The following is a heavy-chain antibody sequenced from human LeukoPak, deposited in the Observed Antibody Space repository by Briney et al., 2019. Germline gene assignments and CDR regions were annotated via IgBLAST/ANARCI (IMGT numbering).Heavy chain of an antibody. CDR1: GFTFSSYG. CDR3: AKDPTVTMGPHYFDY. Sequence: GGSLRLSCAASGFTFSSYGMHWVRQAPGKGLEWVAFIRYDGSNKYYADSVKGRFTISRDNSKNTLYLQMNSLRAEDTAVYYCAKDPTVTMGPHYFDYWGRGTLVTVSS. J-gene: IGHJ4*01. CDR2: IRYDGSNK. D-gene: IGHD4-17*01. V-gene: IGHV3-30*02.